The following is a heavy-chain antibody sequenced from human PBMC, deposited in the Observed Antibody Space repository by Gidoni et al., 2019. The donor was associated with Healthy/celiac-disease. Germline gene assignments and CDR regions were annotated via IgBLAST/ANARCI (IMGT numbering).Heavy chain of an antibody. CDR1: GGSISSSSYY. V-gene: IGHV4-39*01. Sequence: HLQLQESGPGLLMPSETLSLTCTVSGGSISSSSYYWGWIRQPPGKGLAWIGRIYYSGSTYDNPSLRSRVTISVDTSKNQFSLKLSSVTAADTAVYYCARGYSSGFTFDYWGQGTLVTVSS. CDR2: IYYSGST. J-gene: IGHJ4*02. D-gene: IGHD6-19*01. CDR3: ARGYSSGFTFDY.